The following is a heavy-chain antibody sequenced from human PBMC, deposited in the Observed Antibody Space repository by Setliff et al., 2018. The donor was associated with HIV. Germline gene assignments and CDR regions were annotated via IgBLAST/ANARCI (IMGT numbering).Heavy chain of an antibody. D-gene: IGHD3-22*01. V-gene: IGHV5-51*01. CDR2: IYPGDSDT. CDR1: GYTFTNYW. J-gene: IGHJ3*02. Sequence: PGESLKISCKGSGYTFTNYWIAWVRQMPGKGLEWMGIIYPGDSDTRYSPSFQGQVTIPADESISTAYLQWSRLKASDTAMYYCARVGGHYYDSSGYYYETYDAFDIWGQGTMVTVSS. CDR3: ARVGGHYYDSSGYYYETYDAFDI.